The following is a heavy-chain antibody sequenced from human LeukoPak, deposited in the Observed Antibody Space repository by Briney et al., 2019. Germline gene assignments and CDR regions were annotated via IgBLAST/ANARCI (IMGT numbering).Heavy chain of an antibody. Sequence: SGPMLLKPTQTLTPTHTFSGFSLRTGGGGVGWIRQPPGKALEWLSLSYWNDDKRYNPSLKSTLTITKDPSKNQVVLTMTNMDPVDTATYYCAHRRSGIAVYWGQGTLVTVSS. CDR1: GFSLRTGGGG. J-gene: IGHJ4*02. V-gene: IGHV2-5*01. D-gene: IGHD6-19*01. CDR3: AHRRSGIAVY. CDR2: SYWNDDK.